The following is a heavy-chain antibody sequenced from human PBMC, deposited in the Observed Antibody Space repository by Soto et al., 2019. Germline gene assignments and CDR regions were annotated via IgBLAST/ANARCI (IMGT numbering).Heavy chain of an antibody. CDR1: GGSFSGYY. CDR3: ARGRRPTYYYGSGSPNWFDP. J-gene: IGHJ5*02. D-gene: IGHD3-10*01. CDR2: INHSGST. Sequence: SETLSLTCAVYGGSFSGYYWSWIRQPPGKGLEWIGEINHSGSTNYNPSLKSRVTISVDTSKNQFSLKLSSVTAADTAVYYCARGRRPTYYYGSGSPNWFDPWGQGTLVTV. V-gene: IGHV4-34*01.